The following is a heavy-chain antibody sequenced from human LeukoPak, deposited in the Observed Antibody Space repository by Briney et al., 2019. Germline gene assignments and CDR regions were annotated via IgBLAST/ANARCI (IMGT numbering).Heavy chain of an antibody. CDR2: INYSGST. CDR1: GGSISSSNYY. J-gene: IGHJ4*02. Sequence: SETLSLTCTVSGGSISSSNYYWGWIRQSPGKGLESIGSINYSGSTYYNPSLESRVTISVDTSKNQFSLRLSSVTAADTAVYYCARRISAAGDYWGQGTLVTVSS. D-gene: IGHD6-13*01. V-gene: IGHV4-39*01. CDR3: ARRISAAGDY.